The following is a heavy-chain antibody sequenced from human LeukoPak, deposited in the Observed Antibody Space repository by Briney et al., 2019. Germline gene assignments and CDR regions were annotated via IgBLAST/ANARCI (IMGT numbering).Heavy chain of an antibody. CDR3: ARAVSVASLSGWFDP. CDR1: GYTFTSYG. Sequence: GASVKVSCKASGYTFTSYGISWVRQAPGQGLEWMGWISAYNGNTNYAQKLQGRVTMTTDTSTSTAYMELRSLRSDDTAVYYCARAVSVASLSGWFDPWGQGTLVTVSS. V-gene: IGHV1-18*01. D-gene: IGHD2-21*01. CDR2: ISAYNGNT. J-gene: IGHJ5*02.